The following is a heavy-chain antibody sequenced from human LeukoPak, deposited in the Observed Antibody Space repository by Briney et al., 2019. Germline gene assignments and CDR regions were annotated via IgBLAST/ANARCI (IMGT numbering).Heavy chain of an antibody. Sequence: GGSLRLSCAASGFTFSSYAMHWVRQAPGKGLEWVAVISYDGSNKYYADSVKGRFTISRDNSKNTLYLQMNSLRAEDTAVYYCARDEGAIQLWLFDYWGQGTLVTVSS. CDR2: ISYDGSNK. D-gene: IGHD5-18*01. CDR1: GFTFSSYA. J-gene: IGHJ4*02. CDR3: ARDEGAIQLWLFDY. V-gene: IGHV3-30*04.